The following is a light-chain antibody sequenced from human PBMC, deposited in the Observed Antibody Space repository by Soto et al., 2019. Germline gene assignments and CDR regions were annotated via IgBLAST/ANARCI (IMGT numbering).Light chain of an antibody. CDR1: QSVSSY. J-gene: IGKJ4*01. Sequence: EIVLTQSPATLSLSPGEGATLSCQASQSVSSYLAWYHQKPGQAPRLLIYDASNRATGIPARFSGSGSGTDFTLTISSLEPEDFAVYYCQQSSNWPLTFGGGTKVEIK. CDR2: DAS. V-gene: IGKV3-11*01. CDR3: QQSSNWPLT.